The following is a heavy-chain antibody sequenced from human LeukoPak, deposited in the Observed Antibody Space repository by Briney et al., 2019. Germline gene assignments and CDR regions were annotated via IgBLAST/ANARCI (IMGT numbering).Heavy chain of an antibody. V-gene: IGHV3-23*01. CDR2: ISGSGGST. CDR1: GFTFSSYA. CDR3: ATMYSSSWGYYFDY. Sequence: PGGSLRLSCAASGFTFSSYAMSWVRQAPGKGLEWVSAISGSGGSTYYADSVKGRFTISRDNSKNTLYLQMNSLRGEDTAVYYCATMYSSSWGYYFDYWGQGTLVTVSS. J-gene: IGHJ4*02. D-gene: IGHD6-13*01.